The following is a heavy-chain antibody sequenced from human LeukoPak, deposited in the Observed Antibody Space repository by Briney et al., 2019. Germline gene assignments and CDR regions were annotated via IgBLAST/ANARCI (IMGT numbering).Heavy chain of an antibody. J-gene: IGHJ2*01. V-gene: IGHV4-34*01. D-gene: IGHD3-22*01. CDR2: INHSGST. Sequence: SETLSLTCAVYGGSFSGYYWSWIRQPPGKGLEWIGEINHSGSTNYNPSLKSRVTISVDTSKNQFSLKLSSVTAADTAVYYCARVGITMIVVVIPLPDWYFDLWGRGTLVTVSS. CDR1: GGSFSGYY. CDR3: ARVGITMIVVVIPLPDWYFDL.